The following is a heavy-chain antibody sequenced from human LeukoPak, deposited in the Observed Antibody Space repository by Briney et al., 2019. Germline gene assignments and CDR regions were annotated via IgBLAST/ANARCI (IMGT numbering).Heavy chain of an antibody. CDR3: AKDTTGGYDEYYYYYLDV. CDR2: IRYDGSKK. J-gene: IGHJ6*03. V-gene: IGHV3-30*02. Sequence: GGSLRLSCAASGFTFSSFGMHWVRQAPGKGLEWVAFIRYDGSKKYYADSVKGRFTFSRDNSKNTLYLQMNSLRAEDTAVYYCAKDTTGGYDEYYYYYLDVWGKGTTVTVSS. D-gene: IGHD5-12*01. CDR1: GFTFSSFG.